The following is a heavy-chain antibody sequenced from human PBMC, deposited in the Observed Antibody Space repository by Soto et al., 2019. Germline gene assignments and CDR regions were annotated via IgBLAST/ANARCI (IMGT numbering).Heavy chain of an antibody. CDR1: GYTLTELS. CDR2: FDPEDGET. D-gene: IGHD2-2*01. V-gene: IGHV1-24*01. Sequence: QVQLVQSGAEVKKPGASVKVSCKVSGYTLTELSMHWVRQAPGKGLEWMGGFDPEDGETIYAQKLQGRVTMNEDTSTDTSYMELGSLRSDDTAVYYCEPDYVVVVPAASGLGHWGRGTKVTVSS. CDR3: EPDYVVVVPAASGLGH. J-gene: IGHJ3*01.